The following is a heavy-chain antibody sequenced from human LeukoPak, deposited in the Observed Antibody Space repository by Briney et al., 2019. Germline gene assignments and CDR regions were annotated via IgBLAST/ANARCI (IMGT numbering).Heavy chain of an antibody. V-gene: IGHV3-23*01. CDR3: ARDGHGDYGNDAFDI. D-gene: IGHD4-17*01. J-gene: IGHJ3*02. CDR2: ISGSGGST. CDR1: GFTFSSYA. Sequence: GGSLRLSCAASGFTFSSYAMSWVRQAPGKGLEWVSAISGSGGSTYYADSVKGRFTISRDNSRDTLYLQMNSLRAEDTAVYYCARDGHGDYGNDAFDIWGQGTMVTVSS.